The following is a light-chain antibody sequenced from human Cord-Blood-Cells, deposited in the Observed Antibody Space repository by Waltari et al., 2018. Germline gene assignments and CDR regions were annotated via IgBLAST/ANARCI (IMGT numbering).Light chain of an antibody. CDR1: QSVSSN. J-gene: IGKJ4*01. Sequence: EIMMTQSTATLSASPGERATLSCRASQSVSSNLAWYQQKPGQAPRLLIYGASTRATGIPARFSGSGSGTEFTLTISSLQSEDFAVYYCQQYNNWPPITFGGGTKVEIK. V-gene: IGKV3-15*01. CDR3: QQYNNWPPIT. CDR2: GAS.